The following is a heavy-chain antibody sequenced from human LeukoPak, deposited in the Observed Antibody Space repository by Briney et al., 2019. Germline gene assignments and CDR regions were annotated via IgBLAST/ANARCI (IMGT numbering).Heavy chain of an antibody. CDR3: AKVMDRDIVATIRLGSQYYFDY. D-gene: IGHD5-12*01. CDR2: IKQDGSEK. J-gene: IGHJ4*02. V-gene: IGHV3-7*01. Sequence: GGSLRLSCAASGFTFSSYWMNWVRQAPGKGLEGVANIKQDGSEKYYVDSVKGRFTISRDNSKNTLYLQLNSLRAEDTAVYYCAKVMDRDIVATIRLGSQYYFDYWGQGTLVTVSS. CDR1: GFTFSSYW.